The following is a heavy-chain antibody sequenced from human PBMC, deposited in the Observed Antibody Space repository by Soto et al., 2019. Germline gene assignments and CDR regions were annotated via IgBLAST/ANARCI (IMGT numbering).Heavy chain of an antibody. CDR2: IYYSGST. D-gene: IGHD3-10*01. CDR3: ARESGLWFGEFFTNWFDP. Sequence: SETLSLTCTVSGGSISSSSYYWSWIRQPPGKGLEWIGYIYYSGSTNYNPSLKSRVTISVDTSKNQFSLKLSSVTAADTAVYYCARESGLWFGEFFTNWFDPWGQGTLVTVSS. CDR1: GGSISSSSYY. J-gene: IGHJ5*02. V-gene: IGHV4-61*01.